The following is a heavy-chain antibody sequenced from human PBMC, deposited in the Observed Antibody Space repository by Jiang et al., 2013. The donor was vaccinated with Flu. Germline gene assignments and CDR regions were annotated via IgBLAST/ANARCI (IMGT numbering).Heavy chain of an antibody. J-gene: IGHJ4*02. V-gene: IGHV3-30*02. D-gene: IGHD1-26*01. CDR3: AKDGIVGTTTIDY. CDR2: IRYDGTNK. Sequence: QLVESGGGVVQPGGSLRLSCAASGFTFASCAMHWVRQAPGKGLEWVALIRYDGTNKYYTDSVKGRFTISRDNSKNTLDLQMNSLRAEDTAVYFCAKDGIVGTTTIDYWGQGTLVTVSS. CDR1: GFTFASCA.